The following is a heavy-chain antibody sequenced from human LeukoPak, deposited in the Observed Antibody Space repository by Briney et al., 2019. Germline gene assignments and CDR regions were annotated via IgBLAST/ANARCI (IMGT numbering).Heavy chain of an antibody. J-gene: IGHJ4*02. D-gene: IGHD3-10*01. CDR2: ISSSSIYI. V-gene: IGHV3-21*01. CDR1: GFTFSRNS. CDR3: ARAPYYYYDSGSGTRVTGNPNY. Sequence: GGSLRPSCAASGFTFSRNSMNWVRQAPGKGLEWVSSISSSSIYIYYADSVKGRFTISRDNAKNSLYLQMNSLRAEDTAVYYCARAPYYYYDSGSGTRVTGNPNYWGQGTLVTVSS.